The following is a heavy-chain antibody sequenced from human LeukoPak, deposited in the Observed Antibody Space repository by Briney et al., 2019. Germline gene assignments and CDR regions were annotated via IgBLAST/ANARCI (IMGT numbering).Heavy chain of an antibody. D-gene: IGHD5-12*01. CDR2: TWYDGSKE. V-gene: IGHV3-33*01. CDR1: GFTLSSYG. J-gene: IGHJ4*02. Sequence: GRSLRLSCAASGFTLSSYGMHWVRQAPGKGLEWVAVTWYDGSKEYYADSVKGRFTISRDNSNNMVYLQMNSLRTDDTAVYYCARAVDYDYWGQGTLVTVSS. CDR3: ARAVDYDY.